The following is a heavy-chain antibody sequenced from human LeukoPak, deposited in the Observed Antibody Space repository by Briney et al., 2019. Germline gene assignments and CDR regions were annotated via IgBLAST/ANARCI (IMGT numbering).Heavy chain of an antibody. CDR3: ANPFGDTPIRWYSDL. CDR2: VSERGDYT. J-gene: IGHJ2*01. V-gene: IGHV3-23*01. D-gene: IGHD2-21*01. Sequence: GGSLRLSCTVSGFTFSNYAMSWVRQAPGKGLEWASSVSERGDYTYYADSVKGRFTISRDTSKNTLHLDLSTLRVDDTAIYYCANPFGDTPIRWYSDLWGRGTLVTVSS. CDR1: GFTFSNYA.